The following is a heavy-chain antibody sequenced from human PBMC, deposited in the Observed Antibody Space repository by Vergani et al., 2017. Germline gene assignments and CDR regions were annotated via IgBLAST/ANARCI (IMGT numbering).Heavy chain of an antibody. CDR2: MDYNGRA. J-gene: IGHJ4*02. CDR3: VGQVRKCFYCYEVADH. Sequence: QLQLQESGPGLVKPSGTLSLTCSVTGGSFFNSRYYWGWIRQPPGKGLEWIGSMDYNGRAYYTPSLRRRVAISIDTSKMQVSLNLNSVTAADTAVYYCVGQVRKCFYCYEVADHWGQGTLVIVCS. V-gene: IGHV4-39*01. CDR1: GGSFFNSRYY. D-gene: IGHD5-18*01.